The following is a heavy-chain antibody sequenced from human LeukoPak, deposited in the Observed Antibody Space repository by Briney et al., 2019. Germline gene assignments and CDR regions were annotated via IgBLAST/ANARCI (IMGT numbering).Heavy chain of an antibody. CDR2: ISHSGST. J-gene: IGHJ4*02. Sequence: SETLSLTCTVSGGSISSYYWSWIRQPPGKGLEWIGYISHSGSTNYNPSLKSRVTISVDTSKNQFSLKLSSVTAADTAVYYCAREGRDYYGSGSYYGPFDYWGQGTLVTVSS. V-gene: IGHV4-59*12. D-gene: IGHD3-10*01. CDR3: AREGRDYYGSGSYYGPFDY. CDR1: GGSISSYY.